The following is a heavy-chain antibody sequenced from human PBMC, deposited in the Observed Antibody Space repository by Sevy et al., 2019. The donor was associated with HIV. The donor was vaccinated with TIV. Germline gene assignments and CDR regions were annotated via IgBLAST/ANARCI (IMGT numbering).Heavy chain of an antibody. D-gene: IGHD2-15*01. V-gene: IGHV1-69*13. J-gene: IGHJ6*03. CDR3: ARDHGVASNYYYTMDV. Sequence: ASLKVSCKASGGTFSSYPISWVRQAPGQGLEWMGRIIPIFGTANYAQKFQDRVTITADEATNTAYMELSSLRSEDTAVYYCARDHGVASNYYYTMDVWGKGTTVTVSS. CDR2: IIPIFGTA. CDR1: GGTFSSYP.